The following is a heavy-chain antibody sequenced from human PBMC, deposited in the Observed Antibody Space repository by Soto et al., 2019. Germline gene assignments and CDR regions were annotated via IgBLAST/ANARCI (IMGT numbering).Heavy chain of an antibody. J-gene: IGHJ4*01. V-gene: IGHV3-30*03. Sequence: QVQLVESGGGVVQPGRSLRLSCAASGFTFSSYGMHWVRQAPGKGLEWVAIISHNSSTQYYAHSVKGRFTISRDNSKNTLYLQMNRLRVEDTAVYYCVAYCSRPRCDVPWGQGTLVIVSS. D-gene: IGHD2-2*01. CDR3: VAYCSRPRCDVP. CDR1: GFTFSSYG. CDR2: ISHNSSTQ.